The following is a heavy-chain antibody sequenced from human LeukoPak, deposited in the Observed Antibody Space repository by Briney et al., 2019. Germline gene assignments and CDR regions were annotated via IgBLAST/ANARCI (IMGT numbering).Heavy chain of an antibody. CDR1: GYTFTGYY. J-gene: IGHJ4*02. CDR2: INPNSGGT. Sequence: GASVKVSCKASGYTFTGYYMHWVRQAPGQGLEWMGWINPNSGGTNYAQKFQGWVTMTRDTSISTAYMELSRLRSDDTAVYYCARFCRNSSGYAFDYWGQGTLVTVSS. D-gene: IGHD3-22*01. CDR3: ARFCRNSSGYAFDY. V-gene: IGHV1-2*04.